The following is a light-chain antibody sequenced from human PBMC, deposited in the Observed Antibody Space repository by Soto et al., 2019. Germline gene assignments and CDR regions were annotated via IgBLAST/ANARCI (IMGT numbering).Light chain of an antibody. CDR2: AAS. J-gene: IGKJ5*01. V-gene: IGKV1-39*01. Sequence: DIQMTQSPSSLSASVGDRVTITCRASQRISYYLNWFQQKPGRAPKLLIYAASSLEAGVPSRYSGSGSGTDFTLTISSLQPEDFATYYCLQDFNYPITFGQGTRLEIK. CDR1: QRISYY. CDR3: LQDFNYPIT.